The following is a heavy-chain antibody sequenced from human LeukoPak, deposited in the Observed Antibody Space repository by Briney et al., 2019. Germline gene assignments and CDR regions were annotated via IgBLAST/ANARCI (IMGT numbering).Heavy chain of an antibody. V-gene: IGHV4-4*07. Sequence: SETLSLTCTVSGGSISSYYWSWIRQPAGKGLEWIGRIYTSGSTNYNPSLKSRVTMSVDTSKNQFSLKLSSVTAADTAVYYCATRYPDTAMAKTFDYWGQGTLVTVSS. CDR1: GGSISSYY. J-gene: IGHJ4*02. D-gene: IGHD5-18*01. CDR2: IYTSGST. CDR3: ATRYPDTAMAKTFDY.